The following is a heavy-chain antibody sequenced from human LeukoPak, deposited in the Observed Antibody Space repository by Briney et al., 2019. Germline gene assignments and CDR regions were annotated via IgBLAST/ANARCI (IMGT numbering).Heavy chain of an antibody. CDR2: INSDGSTT. D-gene: IGHD3-16*01. V-gene: IGHV3-74*01. Sequence: GGSLRLSCAASGFTFSSYWMHWVRQAPGKGLVRVSRINSDGSTTVYADSVRGRFTISRDNAKNTLYLQMNSLRAEDTAVYYCAGGGVTTPTPYYYYCGMDVWGQGTTVTVSS. J-gene: IGHJ6*02. CDR3: AGGGVTTPTPYYYYCGMDV. CDR1: GFTFSSYW.